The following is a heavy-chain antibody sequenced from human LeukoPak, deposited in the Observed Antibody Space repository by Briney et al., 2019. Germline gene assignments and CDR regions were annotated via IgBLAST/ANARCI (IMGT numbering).Heavy chain of an antibody. J-gene: IGHJ4*02. Sequence: GGSLRLSCAASGFSFSSYGMHWVRQAPGKGLEWVAVISVDGSNEYYADSVKGRFTISRDNSKNTLFLQMNSLRAEDTAVYYCARDLGNYFDYWGQGTLVTVSS. V-gene: IGHV3-30*03. CDR2: ISVDGSNE. CDR1: GFSFSSYG. CDR3: ARDLGNYFDY.